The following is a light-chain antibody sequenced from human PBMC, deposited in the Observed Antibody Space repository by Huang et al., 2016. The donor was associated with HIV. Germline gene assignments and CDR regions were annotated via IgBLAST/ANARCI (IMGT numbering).Light chain of an antibody. J-gene: IGKJ2*01. CDR2: SAS. CDR1: QGISSW. CDR3: QQANSFPYT. V-gene: IGKV1-12*01. Sequence: DIQMTQSPSSVSASVGDRVTITCGASQGISSWLAWYQQKPRKAPKRLIYSASSLQSGVPARFIGSRSGTDFTLPISSRQPEDFATYYCQQANSFPYTFGQGTKLEIK.